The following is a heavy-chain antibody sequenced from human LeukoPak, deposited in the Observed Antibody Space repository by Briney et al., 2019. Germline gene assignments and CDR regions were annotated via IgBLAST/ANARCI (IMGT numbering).Heavy chain of an antibody. V-gene: IGHV3-11*01. CDR1: GFTFSDYY. D-gene: IGHD3-10*01. CDR3: ARTRYYYGSGRYHLIFYGMDV. CDR2: ISSSGSTI. J-gene: IGHJ6*02. Sequence: GGSLRLSCAASGFTFSDYYMSWIRQAPGKGLEWVSYISSSGSTIYYADSVKGRFTISRDNAKNSLYLQMNNLRAEDTAVYYCARTRYYYGSGRYHLIFYGMDVWSQGTTVTVSS.